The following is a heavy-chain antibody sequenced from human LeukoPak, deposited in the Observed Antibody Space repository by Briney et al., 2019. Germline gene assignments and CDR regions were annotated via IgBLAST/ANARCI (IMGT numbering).Heavy chain of an antibody. CDR3: ARVPARSSLGDDAFDI. D-gene: IGHD3-10*01. Sequence: PGGSLRLTCAASGFTVSSNYMSWVRQAPGKGLEWVSVIYSGGSTYYADSVEGRSTISRDNSKNTLYLQMNSLRAEDTAVYYCARVPARSSLGDDAFDIWGQGTMVTVSS. CDR2: IYSGGST. V-gene: IGHV3-66*01. CDR1: GFTVSSNY. J-gene: IGHJ3*02.